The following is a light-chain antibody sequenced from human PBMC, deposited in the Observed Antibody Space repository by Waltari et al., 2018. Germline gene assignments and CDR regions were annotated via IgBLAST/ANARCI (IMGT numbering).Light chain of an antibody. CDR1: QSISNY. J-gene: IGKJ4*01. CDR2: AAS. V-gene: IGKV1-39*01. Sequence: DIQLTQSPSSLSASVGDRVTITCRASQSISNYLNWYQQKPGKAPKVVISAASSLQSGVPSMFSGSGSGTAFTLTISSLQPEDFATYYCQQCYSTPLTFGGGTKVE. CDR3: QQCYSTPLT.